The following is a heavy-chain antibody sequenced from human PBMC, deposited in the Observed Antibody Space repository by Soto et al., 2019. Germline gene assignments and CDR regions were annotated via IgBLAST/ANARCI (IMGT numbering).Heavy chain of an antibody. CDR1: GYTFTNFG. Sequence: QVQLVQSGAEVENPGASVKVSCEASGYTFTNFGINWVRQAPGQGLEWMGWITPYNGNANYAQKHQGRLTITTDTSTSTAYMELRSLTSDDTAFYYCARAQMYSGAYHDSWGQGTLVTVSS. D-gene: IGHD1-26*01. CDR3: ARAQMYSGAYHDS. J-gene: IGHJ5*01. V-gene: IGHV1-18*04. CDR2: ITPYNGNA.